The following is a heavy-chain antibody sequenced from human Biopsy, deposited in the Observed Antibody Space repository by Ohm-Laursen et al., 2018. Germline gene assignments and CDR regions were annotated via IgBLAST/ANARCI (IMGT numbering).Heavy chain of an antibody. CDR1: GGYFTGHY. D-gene: IGHD4-23*01. Sequence: GTLSLTCTVSGGYFTGHYWSWIRQPPGEGLEWIGHISYTGYTSYNASLKSRVTISVDTSRNHFSLRLSSLTAADTAVYYCARGSNDFGGLYFPRWGQGTLLTVSS. CDR3: ARGSNDFGGLYFPR. CDR2: ISYTGYT. J-gene: IGHJ4*02. V-gene: IGHV4-59*11.